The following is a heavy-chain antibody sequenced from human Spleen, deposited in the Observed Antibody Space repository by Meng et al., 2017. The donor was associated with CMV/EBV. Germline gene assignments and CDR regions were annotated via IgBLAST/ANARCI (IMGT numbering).Heavy chain of an antibody. V-gene: IGHV4-61*02. J-gene: IGHJ4*02. Sequence: VQLKGTGPGLVNPSQTLSPTCTVSGGSISSGSYYWSWIRQPAGKGLEWIGRIYTSGSTNYNPSLKSRVTISVDTSKNQFSLKLSSVTAADTAVYYCARDSGWYNPFRRWGQGTLVTVSS. CDR3: ARDSGWYNPFRR. D-gene: IGHD6-19*01. CDR1: GGSISSGSYY. CDR2: IYTSGST.